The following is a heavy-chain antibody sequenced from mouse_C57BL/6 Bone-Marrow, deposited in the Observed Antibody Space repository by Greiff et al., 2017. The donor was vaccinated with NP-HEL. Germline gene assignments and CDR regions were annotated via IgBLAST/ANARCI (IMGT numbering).Heavy chain of an antibody. CDR3: TTAPYYYGSSSYYFDY. CDR2: IDPEHGDP. CDR1: GFNIKDDY. Sequence: VQLKESGAELVRPGASVKLSCTASGFNIKDDYMHWVKQRPEQGLEWIGWIDPEHGDPEYASKFQVKATITADTSSNTAYLQLSSLTSEDTAVYYCTTAPYYYGSSSYYFDYWGQGTTLTVSS. D-gene: IGHD1-1*01. V-gene: IGHV14-4*01. J-gene: IGHJ2*01.